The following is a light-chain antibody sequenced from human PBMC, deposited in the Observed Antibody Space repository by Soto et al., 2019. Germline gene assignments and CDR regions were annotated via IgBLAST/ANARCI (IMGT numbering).Light chain of an antibody. Sequence: EIVLTQSPGTLSLSPGERAALSCRASQSVRSNFVAWYQQKPGQAPRLLIYAASRRAPGIPDRFSGSGSGTDFSLIISRLETEDFAVYYCQQYGTSPHLTFGGGTRVEIK. CDR2: AAS. CDR1: QSVRSNF. V-gene: IGKV3-20*01. J-gene: IGKJ4*01. CDR3: QQYGTSPHLT.